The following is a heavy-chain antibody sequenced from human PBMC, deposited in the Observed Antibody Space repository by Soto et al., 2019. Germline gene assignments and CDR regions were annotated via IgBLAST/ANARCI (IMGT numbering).Heavy chain of an antibody. V-gene: IGHV1-69*13. CDR2: IIPIFGTA. CDR3: ARVLGVASRVSEFDP. Sequence: GASVKVSCKASGGTFSSYAISWVRQAPGQGLEWMGGIIPIFGTANYAQKFQGRVTITADESTSTAYMELSSLRSEDTAVYYCARVLGVASRVSEFDPWGQGTLVTVSS. J-gene: IGHJ5*02. D-gene: IGHD2-15*01. CDR1: GGTFSSYA.